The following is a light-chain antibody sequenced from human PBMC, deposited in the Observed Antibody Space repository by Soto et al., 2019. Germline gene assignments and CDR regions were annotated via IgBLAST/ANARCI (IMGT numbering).Light chain of an antibody. CDR2: EVS. CDR1: SSDVGGYNY. V-gene: IGLV2-14*01. Sequence: QSVPTQPASVSRSPGQSITISCTGTSSDVGGYNYVSWYQQHPGKAPKLIIYEVSHRPTGVSNRFSGSKSGHTASLAISGLQSQDEADYFCTSYTSSSTLDDFGAGTKVTVL. CDR3: TSYTSSSTLDD. J-gene: IGLJ1*01.